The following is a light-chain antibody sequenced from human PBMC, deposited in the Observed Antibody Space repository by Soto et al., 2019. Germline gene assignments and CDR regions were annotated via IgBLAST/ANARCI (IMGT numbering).Light chain of an antibody. Sequence: EIVLTQSPGTLSLSPGERATLSCRASQSFSSSYLAWYQQKPGQAPRLLIYGASTRATGIPDRFSGSGSGTNFTLSISRLEPEDVAVYYCQHYGSSPPVTFGQGTRLEIK. CDR3: QHYGSSPPVT. CDR1: QSFSSSY. J-gene: IGKJ5*01. CDR2: GAS. V-gene: IGKV3-20*01.